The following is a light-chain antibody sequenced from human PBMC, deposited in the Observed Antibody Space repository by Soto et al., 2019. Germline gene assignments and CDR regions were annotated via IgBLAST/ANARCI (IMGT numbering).Light chain of an antibody. Sequence: DAVMTQSPLSLPVTLGQPASISCRSSQSLVYSDGNTYLSWFQQRPGQSPRRLIYMVSNRDSGVPDRFSGSGSGTDFTLKISRVEAEDVGVYFCMQDAHWPYTFGQGTKLEIK. J-gene: IGKJ2*01. CDR3: MQDAHWPYT. CDR1: QSLVYSDGNTY. CDR2: MVS. V-gene: IGKV2-30*01.